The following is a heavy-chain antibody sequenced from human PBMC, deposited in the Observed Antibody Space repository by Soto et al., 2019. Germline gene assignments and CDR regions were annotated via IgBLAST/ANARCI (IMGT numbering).Heavy chain of an antibody. CDR2: INHSGST. D-gene: IGHD3-22*01. CDR1: GGSFSGYY. Sequence: SENLSLTCAVYGGSFSGYYWSWIRQPPGKGLEWIGEINHSGSTNYNPSLKSRVTISVDTSKNQFSLKLSSVTAADTAVYYCARGLIATSTMIVVVTLDYWGQGTLVTVSS. V-gene: IGHV4-34*01. J-gene: IGHJ4*02. CDR3: ARGLIATSTMIVVVTLDY.